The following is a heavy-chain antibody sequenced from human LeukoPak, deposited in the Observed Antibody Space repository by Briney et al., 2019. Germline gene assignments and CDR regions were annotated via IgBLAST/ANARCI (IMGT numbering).Heavy chain of an antibody. CDR1: GYSISSGYY. CDR2: IYHSGST. Sequence: ETLSLTCAVSGYSISSGYYWGWIRQPPGKGLEWIGSIYHSGSTYYNPSLKSRVTISVDTSENQFSPKLSSVTAADTAVYYCARPDIYCSGGSCYPDAFDVWGQGTMVTVSS. D-gene: IGHD2-15*01. V-gene: IGHV4-38-2*01. J-gene: IGHJ3*01. CDR3: ARPDIYCSGGSCYPDAFDV.